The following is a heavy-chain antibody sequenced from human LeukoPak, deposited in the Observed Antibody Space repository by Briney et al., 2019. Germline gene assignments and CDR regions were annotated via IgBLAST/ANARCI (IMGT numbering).Heavy chain of an antibody. CDR1: GFTFSSYA. V-gene: IGHV3-30*04. CDR3: AKDKDAFDY. Sequence: GGSLRLSCAASGFTFSSYAMHWVRQAPGKGLEWVAVISYDGSNKYYADSVKGRFTISRDNSKNTLYLQMNSLRAEDTAVYYCAKDKDAFDYWGQGTLVTVSS. J-gene: IGHJ4*02. CDR2: ISYDGSNK. D-gene: IGHD2-8*01.